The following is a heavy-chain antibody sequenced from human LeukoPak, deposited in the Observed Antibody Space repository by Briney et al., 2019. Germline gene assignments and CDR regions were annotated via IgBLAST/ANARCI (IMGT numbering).Heavy chain of an antibody. CDR1: GFTFSSYW. V-gene: IGHV3-74*01. D-gene: IGHD6-13*01. CDR2: IDTDGGT. Sequence: PGGSLRLSCAASGFTFSSYWMHWVRQAPGKGLVWVSRIDTDGGTSYADSAKGRFTISRDNSKNTLSLQMHSLRVEDTAVYYCARDSSSFDYWGQGTLVTVSS. J-gene: IGHJ4*02. CDR3: ARDSSSFDY.